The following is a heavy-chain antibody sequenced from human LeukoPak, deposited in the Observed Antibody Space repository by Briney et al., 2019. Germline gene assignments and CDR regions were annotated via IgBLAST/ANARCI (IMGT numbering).Heavy chain of an antibody. J-gene: IGHJ4*02. D-gene: IGHD6-19*01. CDR2: ISCYNGDT. CDR1: GYTFTAYY. Sequence: ASVKVSSKASGYTFTAYYMHWVRPAPGQGLEWMGWISCYNGDTHYAQKFQGRVTMTTDTSTTTAYMELRSLRSDDTALYYCARDPTNTSGRYAFFDYWGQGTLVTVSS. V-gene: IGHV1-18*04. CDR3: ARDPTNTSGRYAFFDY.